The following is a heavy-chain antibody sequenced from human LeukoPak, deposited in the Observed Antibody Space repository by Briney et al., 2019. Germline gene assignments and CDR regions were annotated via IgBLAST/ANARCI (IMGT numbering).Heavy chain of an antibody. J-gene: IGHJ4*02. Sequence: GGSLRLSCAASGFTFSSYWMHWVRQAPGKGLVWVSRINSDGRRTSYADSVKGRFTISRDNAKNTLYLQMNSLRAEDTAVYYCARGQYYGSGSYYNWELDYWGQGTLVTVSS. D-gene: IGHD3-10*01. V-gene: IGHV3-74*01. CDR1: GFTFSSYW. CDR3: ARGQYYGSGSYYNWELDY. CDR2: INSDGRRT.